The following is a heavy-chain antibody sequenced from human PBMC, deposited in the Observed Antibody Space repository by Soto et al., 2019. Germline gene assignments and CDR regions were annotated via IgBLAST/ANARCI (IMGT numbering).Heavy chain of an antibody. J-gene: IGHJ6*02. Sequence: ASVRVSCKASGYTFTSYYMHWVRQAPGQGLEWMGIINPSGGSTSYAQKFQGRVTMTRDTSTSTVYMELSSLRSEDTAVYYCASWSAYYDFWSGSPYGMDVWGQGTTVTVSS. D-gene: IGHD3-3*01. CDR3: ASWSAYYDFWSGSPYGMDV. CDR2: INPSGGST. CDR1: GYTFTSYY. V-gene: IGHV1-46*01.